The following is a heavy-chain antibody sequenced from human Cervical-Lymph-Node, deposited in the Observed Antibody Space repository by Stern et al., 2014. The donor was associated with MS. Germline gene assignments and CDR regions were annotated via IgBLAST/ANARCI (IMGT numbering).Heavy chain of an antibody. CDR1: GISVSSNY. D-gene: IGHD6-6*01. Sequence: EVQLLESGGGLVQRGGSLRLSFAASGISVSSNYMTWVRQAPGKGLEWVSRYYPGITTDYADSVRGRFSVSRDNSKNTVYLEMNSLTPEDTAVYYCTREMAARRFDPWGQGTLVVVSS. CDR3: TREMAARRFDP. V-gene: IGHV3-66*01. J-gene: IGHJ5*02. CDR2: YYPGITT.